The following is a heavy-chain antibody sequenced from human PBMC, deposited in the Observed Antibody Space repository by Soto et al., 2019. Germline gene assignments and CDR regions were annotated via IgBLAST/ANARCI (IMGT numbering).Heavy chain of an antibody. CDR1: GFTFIRYA. CDR2: ISGSGGST. Sequence: GGSLRLSCAASGFTFIRYAMSWVRQAPGKGLEWVSAISGSGGSTYYADSVKGRFTISRDNSKNTLYLQMNSLRAEDTAVYYCAKDPPGGYSYGLFDYWGQGTLVTVSS. D-gene: IGHD5-18*01. J-gene: IGHJ4*02. CDR3: AKDPPGGYSYGLFDY. V-gene: IGHV3-23*01.